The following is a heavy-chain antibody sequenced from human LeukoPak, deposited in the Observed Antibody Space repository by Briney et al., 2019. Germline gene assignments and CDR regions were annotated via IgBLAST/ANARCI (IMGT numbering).Heavy chain of an antibody. D-gene: IGHD1-26*01. Sequence: SETLSLTCTVSGGSISSSSYYWGWIRQPPGKGLEWIGSIYYSGSTYYNPSLKSRVTISVDTSKNQFSLKLSSVTAADTAVYYCARDWAGPVKWELWWFDPWGQGTLVTVSS. V-gene: IGHV4-39*07. CDR1: GGSISSSSYY. J-gene: IGHJ5*02. CDR3: ARDWAGPVKWELWWFDP. CDR2: IYYSGST.